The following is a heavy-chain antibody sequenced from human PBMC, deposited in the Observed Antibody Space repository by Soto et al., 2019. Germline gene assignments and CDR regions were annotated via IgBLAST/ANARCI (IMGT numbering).Heavy chain of an antibody. CDR3: ATEGLRVVVPAAKLYYGMDV. V-gene: IGHV1-24*01. Sequence: ASVKVSCKASGYTFTSYYMHWVRQAPGQGLEWMGGFDPEDGETIYAQKFQGRATMTEDTSTDTAYMELSSLRSEDTAVYYCATEGLRVVVPAAKLYYGMDVWGQGTTVTVSS. CDR1: GYTFTSYY. D-gene: IGHD2-2*01. J-gene: IGHJ6*02. CDR2: FDPEDGET.